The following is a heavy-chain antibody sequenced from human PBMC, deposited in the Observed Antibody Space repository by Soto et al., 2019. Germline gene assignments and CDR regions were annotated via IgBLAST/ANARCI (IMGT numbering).Heavy chain of an antibody. D-gene: IGHD2-8*01. CDR1: GGAIGSHY. V-gene: IGHV4-4*07. J-gene: IGHJ4*02. CDR2: ISGSGST. Sequence: PPKTLSLTCTISGGAIGSHYRTWIRQPAGTGLEWIGRISGSGSTKYNPSLQSRVTTSLDTSKNQFSLKLTSVTAADTAVYYCARRALPQCINGVCYKDGFWDYWGQGALVTVSS. CDR3: ARRALPQCINGVCYKDGFWDY.